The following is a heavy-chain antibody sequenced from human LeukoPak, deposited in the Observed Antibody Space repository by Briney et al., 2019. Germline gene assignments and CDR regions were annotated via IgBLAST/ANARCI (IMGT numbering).Heavy chain of an antibody. Sequence: PGGSLRLSCAASGFTVFSSKAMNWVRQAPGKGLEWVSAISGSGSKTFYADSVKGRFTISRDNPKNTLYLQMNSLRPEDTAVYYCVKEPRGYSFSFDIWGQGTMVTVSS. CDR2: ISGSGSKT. J-gene: IGHJ3*02. V-gene: IGHV3-23*01. CDR1: GFTVFSSKA. CDR3: VKEPRGYSFSFDI. D-gene: IGHD5-18*01.